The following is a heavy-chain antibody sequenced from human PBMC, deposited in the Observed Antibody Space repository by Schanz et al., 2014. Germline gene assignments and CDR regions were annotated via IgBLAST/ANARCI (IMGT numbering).Heavy chain of an antibody. V-gene: IGHV1-69*08. Sequence: QLQLVQSGAEVKKPGSSMKVSCKASGGTFNSYTINWVRQAPGQGLEWMGRIIPILGIANYAQNFQGRVTITADKSTSTAYMELTSLRSEDTAVYYCAREVGLYDRGWFDPWGQGTLGTVSS. CDR3: AREVGLYDRGWFDP. J-gene: IGHJ5*02. CDR2: IIPILGIA. D-gene: IGHD3-22*01. CDR1: GGTFNSYT.